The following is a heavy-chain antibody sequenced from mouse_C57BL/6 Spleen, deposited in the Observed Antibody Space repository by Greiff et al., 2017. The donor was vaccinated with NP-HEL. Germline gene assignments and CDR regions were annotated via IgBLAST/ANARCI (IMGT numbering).Heavy chain of an antibody. CDR1: GYAFSSSW. J-gene: IGHJ4*01. CDR2: IYPGDGDT. V-gene: IGHV1-82*01. Sequence: VKLMESGPELVKPGASVKISCKASGYAFSSSWMNWVKQRPGKGLEWIGRIYPGDGDTNYNGKFKGKATLTADKSSSTAYMQLSSLTSEDSAVYFCARRLRRAPYAMDYWGQGTSVTVSS. CDR3: ARRLRRAPYAMDY. D-gene: IGHD2-4*01.